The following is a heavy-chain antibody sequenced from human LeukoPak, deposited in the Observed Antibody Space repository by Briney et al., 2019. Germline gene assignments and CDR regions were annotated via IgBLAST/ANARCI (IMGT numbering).Heavy chain of an antibody. Sequence: ASVKVSCKASGYTFTSYGISWVRQAPGQGLEWMGWISAYNGNTNYAQKLQGRVTMTTDTSTSTVYMELSSLRSEDTAVYYCARDREMATIIWFDPWGQGTLVTVSS. V-gene: IGHV1-18*01. CDR3: ARDREMATIIWFDP. D-gene: IGHD5-24*01. J-gene: IGHJ5*02. CDR2: ISAYNGNT. CDR1: GYTFTSYG.